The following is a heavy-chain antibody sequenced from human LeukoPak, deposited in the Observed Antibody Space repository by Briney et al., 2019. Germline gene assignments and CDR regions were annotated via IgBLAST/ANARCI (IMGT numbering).Heavy chain of an antibody. J-gene: IGHJ4*02. D-gene: IGHD3-16*02. CDR3: ARAHHRRVYDYVWGSYPY. CDR1: GYTFSSYV. CDR2: IRYDGSYK. Sequence: GGSLRLSCAASGYTFSSYVMHWVRQAPGKGLEWVAFIRYDGSYKYYADPVKGRFTISRDNSKNTLYLQMNSLRAEDTAVYYCARAHHRRVYDYVWGSYPYWGQGTLVTVSS. V-gene: IGHV3-30*02.